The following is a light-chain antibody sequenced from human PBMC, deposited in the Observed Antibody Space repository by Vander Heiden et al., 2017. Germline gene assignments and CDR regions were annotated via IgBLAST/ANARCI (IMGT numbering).Light chain of an antibody. J-gene: IGKJ3*01. CDR1: QSISSW. CDR3: QQYNSYSPI. CDR2: DAS. V-gene: IGKV1-5*01. Sequence: DIEMTQSPFTLSASVGNRVTITCRASQSISSWLAWYQQKPGKAPKLLIYDASSLESGVPSRFSGSGSGTEVTLTISSLQPDDFATYYCQQYNSYSPIFGPGTKVDIK.